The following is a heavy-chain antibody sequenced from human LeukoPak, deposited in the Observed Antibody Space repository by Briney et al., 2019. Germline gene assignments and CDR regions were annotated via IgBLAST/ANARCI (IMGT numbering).Heavy chain of an antibody. CDR2: MNPNSGNT. J-gene: IGHJ5*02. V-gene: IGHV1-8*02. CDR3: ARGGLEDCSSTSCKNPLNWFDP. CDR1: GYTFTSYG. D-gene: IGHD2-2*01. Sequence: ASVKVSCKASGYTFTSYGISWVRQAPGQGLEWMGWMNPNSGNTGYAQKFQGRVTMTRNTSISTAYMELSSLRSEDTAVYYCARGGLEDCSSTSCKNPLNWFDPWGQGTLVTVSS.